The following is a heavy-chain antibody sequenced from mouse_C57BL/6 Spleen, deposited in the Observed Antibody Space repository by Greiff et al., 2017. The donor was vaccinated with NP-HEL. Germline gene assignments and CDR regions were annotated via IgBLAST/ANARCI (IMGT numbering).Heavy chain of an antibody. Sequence: EVQLQQSGPELVKPGASVKMSCKASGYTFTDYNMHWVKQSHGKSLEWIGYINPNNGGTSYNQKFKGKATLTVNKSSSTAYMELRSLTSEDSAVYYCARTMVTTSLFDYWGQGTTLTVSS. V-gene: IGHV1-22*01. CDR2: INPNNGGT. CDR1: GYTFTDYN. CDR3: ARTMVTTSLFDY. J-gene: IGHJ2*01. D-gene: IGHD2-2*01.